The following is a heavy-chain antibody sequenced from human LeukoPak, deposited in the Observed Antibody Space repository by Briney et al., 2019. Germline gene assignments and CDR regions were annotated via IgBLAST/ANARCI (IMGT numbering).Heavy chain of an antibody. D-gene: IGHD3-22*01. CDR1: GGSFSGYY. CDR2: INHSGST. Sequence: PSETLSLTCAVYGGSFSGYYWSWIRQPPGKGLEWIGEINHSGSTNYNPSLKSRVTISVDTSKNQFSLKLSSVTAADTAVYYCARDRDSSGYYSPFDYWGQGTLVTVSS. V-gene: IGHV4-34*01. CDR3: ARDRDSSGYYSPFDY. J-gene: IGHJ4*02.